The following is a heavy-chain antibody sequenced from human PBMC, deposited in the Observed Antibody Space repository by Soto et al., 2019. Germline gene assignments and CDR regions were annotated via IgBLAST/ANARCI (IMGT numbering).Heavy chain of an antibody. CDR1: GFTFSSYS. Sequence: EVQLVESGGGLVKPGGSLRLSCAASGFTFSSYSMNWVRQAPGKGREWVSSISSSSSYIYYADSVKGRFTISRDNAKNSLYLQMNSLRAEDTAVYYCARIIAAAGTARSIYYYYGMDVWGQGTTVTVSS. J-gene: IGHJ6*02. CDR2: ISSSSSYI. V-gene: IGHV3-21*01. D-gene: IGHD6-13*01. CDR3: ARIIAAAGTARSIYYYYGMDV.